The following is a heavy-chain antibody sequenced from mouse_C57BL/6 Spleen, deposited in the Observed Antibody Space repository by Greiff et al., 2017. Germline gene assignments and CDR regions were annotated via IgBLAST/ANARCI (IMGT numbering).Heavy chain of an antibody. D-gene: IGHD2-5*01. J-gene: IGHJ4*01. CDR2: IYPGDGDT. CDR1: GYAFSSSW. Sequence: QVQLQQSGPELVKPGASVKISCKASGYAFSSSWMNWVKQRPGQGLEWIGRIYPGDGDTNYNGKFKGKATLTADKSSSTAYMQLSSLTSEDSAVYFCARKNYSNYDYAMDYWGEGTSVTVSS. V-gene: IGHV1-82*01. CDR3: ARKNYSNYDYAMDY.